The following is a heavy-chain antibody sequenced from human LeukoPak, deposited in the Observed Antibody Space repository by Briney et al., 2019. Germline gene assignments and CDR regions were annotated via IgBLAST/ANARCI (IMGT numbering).Heavy chain of an antibody. Sequence: ASVKVSCKPSGYTFTSYAMHWVRQAPGQRLGWLGGINAGNGNTKYSQKFQGRVTITRDTSASTAYMELSSLRSEDTAVYYCARVRGSGYDTIYYFDYWGQGTLVTVSS. D-gene: IGHD3-9*01. CDR3: ARVRGSGYDTIYYFDY. V-gene: IGHV1-3*01. J-gene: IGHJ4*02. CDR1: GYTFTSYA. CDR2: INAGNGNT.